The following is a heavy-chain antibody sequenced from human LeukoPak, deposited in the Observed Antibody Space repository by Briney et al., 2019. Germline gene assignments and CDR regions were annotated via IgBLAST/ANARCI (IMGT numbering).Heavy chain of an antibody. CDR3: ARGYTSSSGRTMDV. V-gene: IGHV1-8*01. CDR2: MNPNTGNT. Sequence: ASVKVSCKASGYTFTSYDINWVRQATGQGLEWLGWMNPNTGNTGYAQKFQGRVTMTRNTSISTAYMELSSLRSEDTAVYHCARGYTSSSGRTMDVWGQGTTVTVSS. D-gene: IGHD6-6*01. CDR1: GYTFTSYD. J-gene: IGHJ6*02.